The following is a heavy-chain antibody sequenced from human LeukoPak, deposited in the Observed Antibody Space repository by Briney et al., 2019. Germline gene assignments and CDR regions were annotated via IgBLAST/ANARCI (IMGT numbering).Heavy chain of an antibody. Sequence: SETLSLTCTVSGGSISSYYWSWIRQPAGKGLEWIGRIYTSGSTNYNPSLKSRVTMSVDTSKNQFSLKLSSVTAADRAVYYCARSHTIFGVVPYYYYYMDVWGKGTTVTVSS. CDR1: GGSISSYY. CDR2: IYTSGST. CDR3: ARSHTIFGVVPYYYYYMDV. D-gene: IGHD3-3*01. J-gene: IGHJ6*03. V-gene: IGHV4-4*07.